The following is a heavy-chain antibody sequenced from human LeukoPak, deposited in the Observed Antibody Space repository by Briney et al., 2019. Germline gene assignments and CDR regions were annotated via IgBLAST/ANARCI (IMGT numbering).Heavy chain of an antibody. V-gene: IGHV3-30*04. CDR1: GFTFSSYA. Sequence: PGRSLRLSCAASGFTFSSYAMHWVRQAPGKGLEWVAVISYDGSNKYYADSVKGRFTISRDNSKNTLYLQMNSLRAEDTAVYSCARDHLAVAGTYYFDYWGQGTPVTVSS. D-gene: IGHD6-19*01. J-gene: IGHJ4*02. CDR2: ISYDGSNK. CDR3: ARDHLAVAGTYYFDY.